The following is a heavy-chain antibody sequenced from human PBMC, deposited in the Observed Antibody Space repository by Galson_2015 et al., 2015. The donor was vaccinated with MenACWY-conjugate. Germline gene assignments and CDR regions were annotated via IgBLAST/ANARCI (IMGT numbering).Heavy chain of an antibody. CDR3: ARDRQPSIRYYYYCMDV. J-gene: IGHJ6*02. CDR2: ISTDGSTI. CDR1: GFTFNHYW. D-gene: IGHD1-1*01. Sequence: SLRLSCAASGFTFNHYWMHWVRQAPGKGLVWVSRISTDGSTIYYADSVKGRFTISRDNAKNSLYLQMNSLRAEDTAVYYCARDRQPSIRYYYYCMDVWGQGTTVTVSS. V-gene: IGHV3-74*01.